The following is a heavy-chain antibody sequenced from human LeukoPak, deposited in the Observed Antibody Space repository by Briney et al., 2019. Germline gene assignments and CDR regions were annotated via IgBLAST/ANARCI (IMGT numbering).Heavy chain of an antibody. CDR2: IYSGGST. CDR3: AKDPYYDSSGIYDY. CDR1: GFTFSSYS. Sequence: GGSLRLSCAAYGFTFSSYSMNWVRQAPGKGLEWVSVIYSGGSTYYADSVKGRFTISRDNSKNTLYLQMNSLRAEDTAVYYCAKDPYYDSSGIYDYWGQGTLVTVSS. V-gene: IGHV3-23*03. D-gene: IGHD3-22*01. J-gene: IGHJ4*02.